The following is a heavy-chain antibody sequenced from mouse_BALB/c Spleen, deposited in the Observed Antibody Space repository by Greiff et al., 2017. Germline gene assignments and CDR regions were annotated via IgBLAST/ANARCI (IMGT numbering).Heavy chain of an antibody. CDR3: ASTTVVAPLDY. CDR1: GFTFSSFG. V-gene: IGHV5-17*02. CDR2: ISSGSSTI. J-gene: IGHJ2*01. D-gene: IGHD1-1*01. Sequence: EVKVVESGGGLVQPGGSRKLSCAASGFTFSSFGMHWVRQAPEKGLEWVAYISSGSSTIYYADTVKGRFTISRDNPKNTQFLQMTSLRSEDTAMYYCASTTVVAPLDYWGQGTTLTVSS.